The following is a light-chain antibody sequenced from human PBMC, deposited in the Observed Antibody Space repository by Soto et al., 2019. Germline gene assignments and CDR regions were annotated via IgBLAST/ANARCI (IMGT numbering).Light chain of an antibody. CDR2: GAS. CDR1: QSVSSSY. V-gene: IGKV3-20*01. CDR3: QQYGSSHPT. Sequence: EMVSTEPPGTLSLSPGERSTLSCRASQSVSSSYLAWYQQKPGQAPRLLIYGASSRATGIPDRFSGSGSGTDFTLTISRLEPEDFAVYYCQQYGSSHPTFGGGTKVDI. J-gene: IGKJ4*01.